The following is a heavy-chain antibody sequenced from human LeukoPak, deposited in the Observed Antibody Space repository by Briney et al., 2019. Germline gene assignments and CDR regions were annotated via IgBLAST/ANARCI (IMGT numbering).Heavy chain of an antibody. J-gene: IGHJ6*03. CDR1: GGSISSYY. CDR2: ISYSGST. CDR3: ARSHYGNTDTNYYMDV. Sequence: SETLSLTCTVSGGSISSYYWSWIRQPPGKGLEWIGYISYSGSTNCNPSLKSRVTISEDTSKNQFSQKLSSVTAADTAVYYCARSHYGNTDTNYYMDVWGKGTSVTVSS. D-gene: IGHD2/OR15-2a*01. V-gene: IGHV4-59*01.